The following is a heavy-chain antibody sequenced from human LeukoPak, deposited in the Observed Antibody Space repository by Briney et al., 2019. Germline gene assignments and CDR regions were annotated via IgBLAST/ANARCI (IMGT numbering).Heavy chain of an antibody. Sequence: GGSLRLSCAASGFTFSGSAIHWVRQASGEGLEWVGHIRSEGNTYATTYAASLKGRFTISRDDSKNTAYLQMNSLKTEDTAVYYCTRQLGELLSGTLYYYYLDVWGKGTTVTVSS. CDR2: IRSEGNTYAT. CDR3: TRQLGELLSGTLYYYYLDV. D-gene: IGHD3-10*01. J-gene: IGHJ6*03. CDR1: GFTFSGSA. V-gene: IGHV3-73*01.